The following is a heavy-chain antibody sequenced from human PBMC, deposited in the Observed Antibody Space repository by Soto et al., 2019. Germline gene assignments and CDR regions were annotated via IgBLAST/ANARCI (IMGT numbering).Heavy chain of an antibody. J-gene: IGHJ6*02. V-gene: IGHV4-31*03. CDR3: ARRGDTLPSFYFGMDV. CDR2: IHNSGSL. CDR1: GGSMTSGGCY. Sequence: QVQLQESGPGLVRPSQILSLNCTVSGGSMTSGGCYWNWIRHPPGMGLEWIGFIHNSGSLYYNPSLRSRLLISLDTSKNQFSLRLSSVTVADSAVYYCARRGDTLPSFYFGMDVWGQGTTVTVSS. D-gene: IGHD2-21*02.